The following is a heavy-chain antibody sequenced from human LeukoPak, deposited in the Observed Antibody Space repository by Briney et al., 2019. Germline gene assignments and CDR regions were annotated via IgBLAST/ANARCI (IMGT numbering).Heavy chain of an antibody. CDR2: ISAYNGNI. J-gene: IGHJ4*02. V-gene: IGHV1-18*01. Sequence: GASVKVSCKASGYTFTTYGISWVRQAPGQGLEWLGWISAYNGNINYAQNLQGRVTVTTDASTSTAYMELRSLRSDDTAVYYCATGGSSWPFDYWGQGTLVTVSS. CDR3: ATGGSSWPFDY. D-gene: IGHD6-13*01. CDR1: GYTFTTYG.